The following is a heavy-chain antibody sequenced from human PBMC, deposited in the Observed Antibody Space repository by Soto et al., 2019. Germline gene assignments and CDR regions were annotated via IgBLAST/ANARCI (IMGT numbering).Heavy chain of an antibody. Sequence: SETLSLTCSVSGGSVSSGSYHWSWIRQPPGKGLEWIGNIYNSGNTNYNPSLKSRVAISVDTSKKQLSLKLSSVTAADTAVYYCARDVGYYGSGSLFDYWGQGTLVTVPQ. CDR1: GGSVSSGSYH. J-gene: IGHJ4*01. CDR3: ARDVGYYGSGSLFDY. V-gene: IGHV4-61*01. CDR2: IYNSGNT. D-gene: IGHD3-10*01.